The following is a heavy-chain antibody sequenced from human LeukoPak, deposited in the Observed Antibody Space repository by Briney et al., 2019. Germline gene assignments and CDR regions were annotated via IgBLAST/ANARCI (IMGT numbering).Heavy chain of an antibody. Sequence: PGGSRRLSCVASGFTFSSYSMSWVRQPPREGRGWVSNISGSGCSTYYADSVKGRFTISRDNSKNTLYLQMTSLRAEDTAVYYCANPPTVTTIRFDPWGQGTLVSVSS. V-gene: IGHV3-23*01. J-gene: IGHJ5*02. CDR1: GFTFSSYS. CDR3: ANPPTVTTIRFDP. CDR2: ISGSGCST. D-gene: IGHD4-17*01.